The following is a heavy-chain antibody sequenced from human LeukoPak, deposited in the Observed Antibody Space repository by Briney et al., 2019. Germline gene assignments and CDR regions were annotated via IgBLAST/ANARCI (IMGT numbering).Heavy chain of an antibody. CDR3: ASCIAAAGSFDY. Sequence: GESLKISCKGAGYSFTSYWLGWVRQMPGQGLEWVGIIYPGYSDTSYIPSLQGEVTISADKSISTAYLQWSSLKASDTAMYYCASCIAAAGSFDYWGQGTLVTVSS. D-gene: IGHD6-13*01. CDR2: IYPGYSDT. J-gene: IGHJ4*02. CDR1: GYSFTSYW. V-gene: IGHV5-51*01.